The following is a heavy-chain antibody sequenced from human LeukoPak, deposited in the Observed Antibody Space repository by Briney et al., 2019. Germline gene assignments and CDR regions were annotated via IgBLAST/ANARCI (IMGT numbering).Heavy chain of an antibody. D-gene: IGHD3-22*01. V-gene: IGHV4-34*01. J-gene: IGHJ4*02. Sequence: PSETLSLTCAVYGGSFSGYYWSWIRQPPGKGLEWIGEINHSGSTNYNPSLKSRVTISVDTSKNQFSLKLSSVAAADTAVYYCARMGLYYDSSGYPGYYFDYWGQGTLVTVSS. CDR1: GGSFSGYY. CDR2: INHSGST. CDR3: ARMGLYYDSSGYPGYYFDY.